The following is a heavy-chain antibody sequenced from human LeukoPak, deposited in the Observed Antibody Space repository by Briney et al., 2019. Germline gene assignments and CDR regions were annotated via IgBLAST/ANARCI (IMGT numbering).Heavy chain of an antibody. Sequence: PSQTLSLTCTVSGGSISSGSYYWSWIRQPAGKGLEWIGRIYTSGSTNYNPSLKSRVTISVDTSKNQFSLKLSSVTAADTAVYYCARCLIWFGELSAWFDPWGQGTLVTVSS. CDR3: ARCLIWFGELSAWFDP. D-gene: IGHD3-10*01. V-gene: IGHV4-61*02. CDR1: GGSISSGSYY. J-gene: IGHJ5*02. CDR2: IYTSGST.